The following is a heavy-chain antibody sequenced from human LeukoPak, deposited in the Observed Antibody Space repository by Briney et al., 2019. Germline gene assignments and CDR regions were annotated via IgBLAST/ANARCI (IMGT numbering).Heavy chain of an antibody. CDR3: ARDLISGAVAGTAHY. V-gene: IGHV3-30*04. Sequence: GRSLRLSCAASGFTFSSYAMHWVRQAPGKELEWVAVISYDGSNKYYADSVKGRFTISRDNSKNTLYLQMNSLRAEDTAVYYCARDLISGAVAGTAHYWGQGTLVTVSS. J-gene: IGHJ4*02. CDR1: GFTFSSYA. CDR2: ISYDGSNK. D-gene: IGHD6-19*01.